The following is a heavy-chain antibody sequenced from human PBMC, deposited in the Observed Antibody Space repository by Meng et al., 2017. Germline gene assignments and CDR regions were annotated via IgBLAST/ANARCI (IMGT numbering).Heavy chain of an antibody. CDR3: ASELNTYGSGSYAY. Sequence: VNNPGPPVTVSCTATGSTFTGYYMHWVRPAPGQGLEWVGLINPNSGGTNYAQQFQGSVTMTRDTSISTAYMELSRLRSDDPAVYYCASELNTYGSGSYAYWGQGTLVTVSS. V-gene: IGHV1-2*06. D-gene: IGHD3-10*01. CDR1: GSTFTGYY. CDR2: INPNSGGT. J-gene: IGHJ4*02.